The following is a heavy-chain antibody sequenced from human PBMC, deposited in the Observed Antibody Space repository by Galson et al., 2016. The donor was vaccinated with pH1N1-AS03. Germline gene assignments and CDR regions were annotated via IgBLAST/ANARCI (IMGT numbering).Heavy chain of an antibody. CDR3: ARPSDREVVYCYCGMDV. D-gene: IGHD3-22*01. J-gene: IGHJ6*02. Sequence: VKVSCKASGSTFGSYAISWVRQAPGQGLEWMGGISPIFGRTNYAQKFQDRITITADVFTRTAYLELNNLRTDDTAVYICARPSDREVVYCYCGMDVWGQGATFTL. CDR2: ISPIFGRT. CDR1: GSTFGSYA. V-gene: IGHV1-69*01.